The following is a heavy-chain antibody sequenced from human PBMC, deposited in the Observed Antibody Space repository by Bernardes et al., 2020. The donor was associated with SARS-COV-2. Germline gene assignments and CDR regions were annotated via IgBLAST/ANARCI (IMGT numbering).Heavy chain of an antibody. J-gene: IGHJ4*02. CDR2: ISSSGSTI. D-gene: IGHD3-3*01. CDR1: GFTFSSYE. Sequence: GGSLRLSCAASGFTFSSYEMNWVRQAPGKGLEWVSYISSSGSTIYYADSVKGRFTISRDNAKNSLYLQMNSLRAEDTAVYYCARSDDYDFWSGYYWYFDYWGQGTLVTVSS. CDR3: ARSDDYDFWSGYYWYFDY. V-gene: IGHV3-48*03.